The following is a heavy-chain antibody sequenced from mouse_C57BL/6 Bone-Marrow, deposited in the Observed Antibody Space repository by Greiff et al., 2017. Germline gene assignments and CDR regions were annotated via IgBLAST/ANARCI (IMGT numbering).Heavy chain of an antibody. J-gene: IGHJ3*01. CDR3: AREDYYGSMFAY. Sequence: EVKLVESGGDLVKPGGSLKLSCAASGFTFSSYGMSWVRQTPDKRLEWVATISSGGSYTYYPDSVKGRFTISRDNAKHTLYLQMSSLKSEDTAMYYCAREDYYGSMFAYWGQGTLVTVSA. CDR1: GFTFSSYG. D-gene: IGHD1-1*01. CDR2: ISSGGSYT. V-gene: IGHV5-6*01.